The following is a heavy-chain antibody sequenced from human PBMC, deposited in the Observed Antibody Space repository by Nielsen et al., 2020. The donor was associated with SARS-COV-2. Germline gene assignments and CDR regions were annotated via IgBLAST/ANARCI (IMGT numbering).Heavy chain of an antibody. Sequence: GESLKISCPASGFTFGDYAMSWFRQAPGKGLEWVGFIRSKAYGGTTEYAASVKGRFTISRDDSKSIAYLQMNSLKTEDTAVYYCTRHPGEVTIFGVVYYYYMDVWGKGTTVTVSS. CDR3: TRHPGEVTIFGVVYYYYMDV. D-gene: IGHD3-3*01. CDR2: IRSKAYGGTT. V-gene: IGHV3-49*03. J-gene: IGHJ6*03. CDR1: GFTFGDYA.